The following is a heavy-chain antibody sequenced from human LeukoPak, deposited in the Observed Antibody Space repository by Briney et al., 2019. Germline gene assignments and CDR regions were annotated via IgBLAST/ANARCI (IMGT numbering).Heavy chain of an antibody. CDR2: INHSGST. J-gene: IGHJ6*03. Sequence: PSETLSLTSAVYGGSFSGYYWSWIRQPPGKGLEWIGEINHSGSTNYNPSLKSRVTISVDTSKNQFSLKLSSVTAADTAVYYCARGRKKWLRLGGYYYYYYMDVWGKGTTVTVSS. V-gene: IGHV4-34*01. D-gene: IGHD5-12*01. CDR1: GGSFSGYY. CDR3: ARGRKKWLRLGGYYYYYYMDV.